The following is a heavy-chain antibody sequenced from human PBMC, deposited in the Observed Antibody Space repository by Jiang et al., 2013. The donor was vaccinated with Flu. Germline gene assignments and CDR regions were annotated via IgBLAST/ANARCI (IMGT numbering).Heavy chain of an antibody. CDR2: ISSSGSTI. D-gene: IGHD4-17*01. CDR3: ARLRNGDQAADY. Sequence: WVRQAPGKGLEWVSYISSSGSTIYYADSVKGRFTISRDNAKNSLYLQMNSLRAEDTAVYYCARLRNGDQAADYWGQGTLVTVSS. J-gene: IGHJ4*02. V-gene: IGHV3-48*03.